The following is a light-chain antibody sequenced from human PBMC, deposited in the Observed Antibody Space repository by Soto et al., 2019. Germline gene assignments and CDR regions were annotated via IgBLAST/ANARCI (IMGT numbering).Light chain of an antibody. CDR2: GAS. CDR3: QQYNNWWT. V-gene: IGKV3-15*01. Sequence: DIVMTQSPATLSVAPGERVTFSCRASQGVSRKLAWYQHKPGQAPRFLISGASTGATGIPARFTGSGSGTEFTLTISSLQFDDSAVYYCQQYNNWWTFGQGTKVDIK. J-gene: IGKJ1*01. CDR1: QGVSRK.